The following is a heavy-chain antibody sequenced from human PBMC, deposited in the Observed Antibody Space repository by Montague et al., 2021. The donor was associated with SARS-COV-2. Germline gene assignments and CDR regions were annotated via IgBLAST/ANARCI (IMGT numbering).Heavy chain of an antibody. J-gene: IGHJ4*02. V-gene: IGHV3-48*04. CDR1: GFTFSRYS. CDR2: ISMSETRT. CDR3: ARVASEHTAMAPDY. Sequence: SLRLSCAAAGFTFSRYSMNWVRQAPGKGLEWISYISMSETRTQYADSEKGRFTISRDNARNSLYLQMRSLTGGETAVYYCARVASEHTAMAPDYWGQGTLVTVSS. D-gene: IGHD5-18*01.